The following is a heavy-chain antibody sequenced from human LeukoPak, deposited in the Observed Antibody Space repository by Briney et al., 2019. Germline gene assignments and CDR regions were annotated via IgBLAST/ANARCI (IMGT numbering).Heavy chain of an antibody. J-gene: IGHJ3*02. Sequence: SQTLSLTCAISGDTVSSNSTGWNWIRQSPSRGLEWLGRTYYRSKWFNDYPLSLKSLITINPDTSKNQFSLQLKSVTPEDTAVYYCVRDSGYGLDAFDIWGQGTKVTVSS. V-gene: IGHV6-1*01. CDR3: VRDSGYGLDAFDI. CDR2: TYYRSKWFN. D-gene: IGHD5-12*01. CDR1: GDTVSSNSTG.